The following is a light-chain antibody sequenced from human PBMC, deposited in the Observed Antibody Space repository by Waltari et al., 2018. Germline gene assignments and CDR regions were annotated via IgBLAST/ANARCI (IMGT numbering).Light chain of an antibody. CDR1: QSVSSSY. V-gene: IGKV3-20*01. Sequence: EIVLTQSPGTLSLSPGERATLSCRASQSVSSSYLAWYQQKPGQAPRLLNYGASSRATGIPDRFSGSGSGTDFTLTISRLEPEDFAVYYCQQYGSSSYTFGQGTKLEIK. CDR2: GAS. CDR3: QQYGSSSYT. J-gene: IGKJ2*01.